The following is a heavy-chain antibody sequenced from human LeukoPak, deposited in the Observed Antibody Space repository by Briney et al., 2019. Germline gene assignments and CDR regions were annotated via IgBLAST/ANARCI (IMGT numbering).Heavy chain of an antibody. D-gene: IGHD2-2*01. V-gene: IGHV3-7*01. CDR1: GFTFSSYW. J-gene: IGHJ5*02. CDR3: ARAYCRSSNCCYLS. Sequence: AGGSLRLSCAASGFTFSSYWMTWVRQAPGKGLEWVANIKQDGSEKYYVDSVRGRFTISRDNAQNSLYLQMNILRPQDTAVYYCARAYCRSSNCCYLSWGQGTLVTVSS. CDR2: IKQDGSEK.